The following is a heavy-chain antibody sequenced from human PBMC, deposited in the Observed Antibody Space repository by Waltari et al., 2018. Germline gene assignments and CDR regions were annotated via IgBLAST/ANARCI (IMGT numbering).Heavy chain of an antibody. CDR2: IYYSGST. CDR3: ARDSRREDAFDI. V-gene: IGHV4-59*01. J-gene: IGHJ3*02. CDR1: GGSISSYY. Sequence: QVQLQESGPGLVKPSETLSLTCTVSGGSISSYYWTWIRQPPGKGLEWIGYIYYSGSTNYNPSLKSRVTISVDTSKNQFSLKLSSVTAADAAVYYCARDSRREDAFDIWGQGTMVTVSS.